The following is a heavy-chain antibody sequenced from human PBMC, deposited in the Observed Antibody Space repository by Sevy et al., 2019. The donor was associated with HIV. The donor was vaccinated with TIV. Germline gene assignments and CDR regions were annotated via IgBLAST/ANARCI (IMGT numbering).Heavy chain of an antibody. CDR1: GFTFSTYT. CDR3: ARPYGSGSWEAFDL. J-gene: IGHJ3*01. CDR2: ISFSNNYI. D-gene: IGHD3-10*01. V-gene: IGHV3-21*01. Sequence: GGSLRRSCAASGFTFSTYTMNWVRQAPGKGLEWVSSISFSNNYIYYTDSVKGRFTISRDNSKNSVYLEMNSLRAEDTAVYYCARPYGSGSWEAFDLWGQGTLVTVSS.